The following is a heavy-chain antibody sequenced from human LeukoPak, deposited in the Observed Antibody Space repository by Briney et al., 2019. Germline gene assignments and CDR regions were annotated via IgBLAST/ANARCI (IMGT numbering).Heavy chain of an antibody. Sequence: GGSLRLSCAASGFTFSSYSMNWVRQAPGKGLEWVSSISSSSSYIYYADSVKGRFTISRDNAKNSLYLQMNSLRAEDTAVYYCASNNPDYADRGWGQGTLVTVSS. D-gene: IGHD4-17*01. J-gene: IGHJ4*02. CDR1: GFTFSSYS. V-gene: IGHV3-21*01. CDR3: ASNNPDYADRG. CDR2: ISSSSSYI.